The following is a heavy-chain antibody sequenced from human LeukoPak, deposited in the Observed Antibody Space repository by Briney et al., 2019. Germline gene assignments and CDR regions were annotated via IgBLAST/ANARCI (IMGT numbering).Heavy chain of an antibody. J-gene: IGHJ3*02. Sequence: SETLSLTCTVSGGSISSGSYYWSWIRQAAGKGLEWIGRIYTSGSTNYNPSLKSRVTISVDTSKNQFSLKLSSVTAADTAVYYCARGRGGVLGDGSAFDIWGQGTMVTVSS. V-gene: IGHV4-61*02. CDR1: GGSISSGSYY. CDR3: ARGRGGVLGDGSAFDI. D-gene: IGHD2-8*02. CDR2: IYTSGST.